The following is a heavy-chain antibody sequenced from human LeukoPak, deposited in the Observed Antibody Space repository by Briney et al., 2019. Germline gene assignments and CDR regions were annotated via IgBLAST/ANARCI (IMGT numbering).Heavy chain of an antibody. CDR2: ISGNGGYT. Sequence: GGSLRLSCAASGFTFSSYAMSWVRQAPGKGLEWVSAISGNGGYTYYADSVKGRFTISRDNSKNTLYLQMNSLRAEDTAVYYCARDSVAGTFDYWGQGTLVTVSS. CDR3: ARDSVAGTFDY. CDR1: GFTFSSYA. J-gene: IGHJ4*02. D-gene: IGHD6-19*01. V-gene: IGHV3-23*01.